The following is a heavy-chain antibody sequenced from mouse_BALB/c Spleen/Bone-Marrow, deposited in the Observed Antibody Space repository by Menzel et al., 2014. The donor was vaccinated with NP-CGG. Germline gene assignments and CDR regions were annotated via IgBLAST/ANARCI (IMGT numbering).Heavy chain of an antibody. Sequence: QVQLQQPGAELVRPGASVKLSCKASGYTFASYWINWVKQRPGQGLEWIGNIYPSDSYTNYNQKFKDKATLTVDKSSSTAYMQLSSPTSGDSAVYYCTRKDYWGQGTLVTVSA. J-gene: IGHJ3*01. CDR3: TRKDY. CDR1: GYTFASYW. V-gene: IGHV1-69*02. CDR2: IYPSDSYT.